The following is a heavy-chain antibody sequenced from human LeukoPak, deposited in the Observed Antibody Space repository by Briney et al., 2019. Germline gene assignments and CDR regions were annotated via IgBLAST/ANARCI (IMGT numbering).Heavy chain of an antibody. CDR1: GGSFSGYY. CDR3: ARGHYGSGNTYAFDI. CDR2: INHSGST. V-gene: IGHV4-34*01. J-gene: IGHJ3*02. D-gene: IGHD3-10*01. Sequence: PSETLSLTCAVYGGSFSGYYWSWIRQPPGKGLEWIGEINHSGSTNYNPSLKSRVTISVDTSKNQFSLKLSSVTAADTAVYYCARGHYGSGNTYAFDIWDQGTMVTVSS.